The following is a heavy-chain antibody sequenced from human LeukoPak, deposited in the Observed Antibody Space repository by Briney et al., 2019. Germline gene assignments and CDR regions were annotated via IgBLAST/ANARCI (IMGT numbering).Heavy chain of an antibody. CDR1: GFTFSNYG. J-gene: IGHJ3*02. V-gene: IGHV3-33*01. D-gene: IGHD3-16*01. CDR2: IWYDGSNK. Sequence: GGSLRLSCAASGFTFSNYGMHWVRQAPGKGLEWVAFIWYDGSNKYYADSVKGRFTISRDNSKNTLYLQMSSLRAEDTAVYFCARGHDGAFDIWGQGTLVTVSS. CDR3: ARGHDGAFDI.